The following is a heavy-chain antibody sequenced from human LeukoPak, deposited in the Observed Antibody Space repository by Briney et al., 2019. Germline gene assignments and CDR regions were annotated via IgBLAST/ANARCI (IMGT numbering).Heavy chain of an antibody. D-gene: IGHD3-22*01. Sequence: GGSLRLSCAASGFTFSSYGIHWVRQAPGKGLEWVAFIRYDGSNKYYADSVKGRFTISRDNSKNTLYLQMNSLRAEDTAVYYCAKTRYDSSDYDAFDIWGQGTMVTVSS. J-gene: IGHJ3*02. CDR3: AKTRYDSSDYDAFDI. CDR2: IRYDGSNK. V-gene: IGHV3-30*02. CDR1: GFTFSSYG.